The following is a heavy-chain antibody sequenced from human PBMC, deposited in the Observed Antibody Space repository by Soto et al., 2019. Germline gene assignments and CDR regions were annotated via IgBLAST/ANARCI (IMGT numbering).Heavy chain of an antibody. CDR3: TSDLWRIAVVVGSTGYFNP. J-gene: IGHJ5*02. D-gene: IGHD2-15*01. CDR1: GFTFSSYW. V-gene: IGHV3-15*01. CDR2: IKSKSDGGTT. Sequence: LRLSCAASGFTFSSYWMSWVRQAPGKGLDWVGRIKSKSDGGTTEYAAPVRGRFTISRDDSKNTLYLQMNSLKTEDTAVYYCTSDLWRIAVVVGSTGYFNPWGQGTPVTVSS.